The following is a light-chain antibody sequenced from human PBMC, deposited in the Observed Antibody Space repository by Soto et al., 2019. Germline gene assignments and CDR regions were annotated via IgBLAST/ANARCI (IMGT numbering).Light chain of an antibody. Sequence: IQLTQSPSSLSASVGDRVTITCRASEGIVNYLAWYQQQPGKAPKLLIYGASTLRSGVPSRFSGSGSGTDFILTISNLQPEDFATYFCQQANSFPLTFGGGTRVEI. J-gene: IGKJ4*01. CDR2: GAS. V-gene: IGKV1-12*01. CDR1: EGIVNY. CDR3: QQANSFPLT.